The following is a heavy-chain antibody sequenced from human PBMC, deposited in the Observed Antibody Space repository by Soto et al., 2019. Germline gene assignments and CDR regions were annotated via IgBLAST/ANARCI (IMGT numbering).Heavy chain of an antibody. Sequence: SQTLSLTCTVSGGSISSSSYYWGWIRQPPGKGLEWIGSIYYSGSTYYNPSLKSRVTISVDTSKNQFSLKLSSVTAADTAVYYCARLIRDVVHYYYYMDVWGKGTTVTVSS. J-gene: IGHJ6*03. CDR3: ARLIRDVVHYYYYMDV. V-gene: IGHV4-39*01. CDR1: GGSISSSSYY. D-gene: IGHD2-21*01. CDR2: IYYSGST.